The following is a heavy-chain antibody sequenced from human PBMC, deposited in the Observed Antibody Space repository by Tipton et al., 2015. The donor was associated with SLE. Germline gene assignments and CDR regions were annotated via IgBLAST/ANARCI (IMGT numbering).Heavy chain of an antibody. V-gene: IGHV3-23*01. CDR3: AKVPHYYGSGSYSVYFDY. CDR1: GFTFSSYA. J-gene: IGHJ4*02. D-gene: IGHD3-10*01. CDR2: ISGSGGST. Sequence: SLRLSCAASGFTFSSYAMSWVRQAPGKGLEWVSAISGSGGSTYYADSVKGRFTISRDNSKNTLYLQMNSLRAEDTAVYYCAKVPHYYGSGSYSVYFDYWGQGTLVTVSS.